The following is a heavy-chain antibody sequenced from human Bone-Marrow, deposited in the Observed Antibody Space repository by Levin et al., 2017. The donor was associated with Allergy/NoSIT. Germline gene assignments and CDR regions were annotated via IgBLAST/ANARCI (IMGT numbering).Heavy chain of an antibody. V-gene: IGHV3-7*04. CDR2: IRDDGTEK. J-gene: IGHJ4*02. CDR3: ARVRGSTPPYFDN. D-gene: IGHD2-15*01. CDR1: GFIFRTFW. Sequence: PGGSLRLSCAASGFIFRTFWMNWVRQAPGKGLEWVATIRDDGTEKYYVDSVKGRFTISRDNANNSLYLQMISLRAEDTAVYFCARVRGSTPPYFDNWGQGILVTVSS.